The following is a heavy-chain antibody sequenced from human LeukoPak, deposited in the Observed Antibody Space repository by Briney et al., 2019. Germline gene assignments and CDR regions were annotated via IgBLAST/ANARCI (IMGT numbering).Heavy chain of an antibody. J-gene: IGHJ4*02. CDR3: ARYDSSGYSVDY. D-gene: IGHD3-22*01. CDR1: GSSIGTYS. V-gene: IGHV4-4*09. CDR2: IYTTGST. Sequence: SETLSLTCTVSGSSIGTYSWSWIRQPPGKGLEWVGYIYTTGSTHYNPSLKSRVTISVDTSKNQFSLKLSSVTAADTAVYYCARYDSSGYSVDYWGQGTLVTVSS.